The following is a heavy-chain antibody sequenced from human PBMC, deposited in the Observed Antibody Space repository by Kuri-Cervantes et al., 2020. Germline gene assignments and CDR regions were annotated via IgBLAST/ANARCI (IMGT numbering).Heavy chain of an antibody. D-gene: IGHD2-15*01. CDR1: GYNFTNYQ. Sequence: ASVKVSCKASGYNFTNYQMHWVRQTPGQGLEWMGIINPGSGSTSYAQKFQGRVSMTRDTSTSTVYMELSSLTSDDTAVYYCARDPCSSGSCYNWFDPWGQGTLVTVSS. V-gene: IGHV1-46*01. J-gene: IGHJ5*02. CDR2: INPGSGST. CDR3: ARDPCSSGSCYNWFDP.